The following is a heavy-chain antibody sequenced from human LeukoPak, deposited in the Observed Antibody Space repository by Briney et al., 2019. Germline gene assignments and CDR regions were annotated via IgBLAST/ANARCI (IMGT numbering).Heavy chain of an antibody. J-gene: IGHJ6*02. CDR2: IYPGDSHT. CDR3: ARSYDSSGYYYYYGMDV. V-gene: IGHV5-51*01. Sequence: GESLKISCKGSGYSFTSYWIGWVRQMPGKGLEWMGIIYPGDSHTRYSPSFQGQVTISADKSISTAYLQWSSLKASDTAMYYCARSYDSSGYYYYYGMDVWGQGTTVTVSS. D-gene: IGHD3-22*01. CDR1: GYSFTSYW.